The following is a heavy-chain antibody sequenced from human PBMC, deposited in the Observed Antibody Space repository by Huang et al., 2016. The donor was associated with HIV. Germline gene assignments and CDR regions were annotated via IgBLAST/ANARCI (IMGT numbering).Heavy chain of an antibody. CDR3: ARQRTILDWLLGMDV. Sequence: QMQLQQRGAGLLKPSETLSLTCDVHGGSFTGNYLTWIRQSPGKGLEWLGEINDVGATNYNPSLKGRLTISLDKSQRQLSLNRRSVTAADTGVYYCARQRTILDWLLGMDVWGQGTTVIVSS. CDR2: INDVGAT. CDR1: GGSFTGNY. J-gene: IGHJ6*02. D-gene: IGHD3-9*01. V-gene: IGHV4-34*01.